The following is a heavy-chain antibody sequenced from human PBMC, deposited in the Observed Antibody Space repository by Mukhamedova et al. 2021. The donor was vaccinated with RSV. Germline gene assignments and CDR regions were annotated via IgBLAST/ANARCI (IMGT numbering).Heavy chain of an antibody. Sequence: HYADSVKGRFTISRDNAKNSLYLQMNSLRAEDTAVYYCARDSQYLAAAGTDDYWGQGTLVTVSS. D-gene: IGHD6-13*01. CDR3: ARDSQYLAAAGTDDY. V-gene: IGHV3-21*01. J-gene: IGHJ4*02.